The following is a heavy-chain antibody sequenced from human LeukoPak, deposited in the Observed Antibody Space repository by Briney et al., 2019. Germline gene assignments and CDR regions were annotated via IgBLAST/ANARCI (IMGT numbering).Heavy chain of an antibody. V-gene: IGHV3-30*18. J-gene: IGHJ4*02. CDR3: AKRPSDYGDYVTYFDY. CDR1: GFSFISYG. CDR2: ISDDGRNK. Sequence: GGSQRLSCAASGFSFISYGMHWVRQDPGKGLEWVGVISDDGRNKKYADSVKGRFTISRDNSEDTLYLQMNSLRDEDTAVYYCAKRPSDYGDYVTYFDYWGQGTLVTVSS. D-gene: IGHD4-17*01.